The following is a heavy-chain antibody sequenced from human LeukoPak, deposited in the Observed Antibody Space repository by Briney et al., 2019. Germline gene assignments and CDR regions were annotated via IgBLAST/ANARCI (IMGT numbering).Heavy chain of an antibody. J-gene: IGHJ4*02. CDR2: IHNDGST. V-gene: IGHV3-66*01. D-gene: IGHD2-2*01. CDR3: ARGFLQLTPYYFDY. Sequence: GGSLRLSGAASGFDVSINYMNWIRKSPEKGLEWVSIIHNDGSTYYADSVKGRFTVSRDNSKNTVSLQMDSLRVDDTGVYYCARGFLQLTPYYFDYWGQGTLVTVSS. CDR1: GFDVSINY.